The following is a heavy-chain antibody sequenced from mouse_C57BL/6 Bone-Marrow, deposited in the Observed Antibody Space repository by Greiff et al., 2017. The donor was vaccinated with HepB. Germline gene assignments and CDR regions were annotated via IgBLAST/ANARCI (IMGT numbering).Heavy chain of an antibody. Sequence: EVQVVESGGGLVQPGGSLKLSCAASGFTFSDYYMYWVRQTPEKRLEWVAYISNGGGSTYYPDTVKGRFTISRDNAKNTLYLQMSRLKSEDTAMYYCARHDGYYGAMDYGGQGTSVTVSS. J-gene: IGHJ4*01. D-gene: IGHD2-3*01. CDR1: GFTFSDYY. CDR2: ISNGGGST. V-gene: IGHV5-12*01. CDR3: ARHDGYYGAMDY.